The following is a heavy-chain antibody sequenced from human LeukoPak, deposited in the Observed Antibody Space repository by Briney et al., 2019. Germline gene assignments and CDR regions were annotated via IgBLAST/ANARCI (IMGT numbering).Heavy chain of an antibody. CDR3: AKDRTVRYFAWLLPDDYFDY. V-gene: IGHV3-23*01. Sequence: PGGSLRLSCAAPGFTFSSYAMSWVRQAPGKGLEWVSAISGSGGSTYYADSVKGRFTISRDNSKNTLYLQMNSLIAEDTAVYYCAKDRTVRYFAWLLPDDYFDYWGQGTLVTVSS. J-gene: IGHJ4*02. D-gene: IGHD3-9*01. CDR1: GFTFSSYA. CDR2: ISGSGGST.